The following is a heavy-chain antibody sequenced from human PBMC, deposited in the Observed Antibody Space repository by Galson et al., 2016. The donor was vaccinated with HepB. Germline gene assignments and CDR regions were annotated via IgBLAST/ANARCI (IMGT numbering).Heavy chain of an antibody. D-gene: IGHD3-3*01. V-gene: IGHV4-39*02. CDR3: ARESVAIFGVVSFDS. J-gene: IGHJ4*02. Sequence: YYNPSLKSRVTISVDTSKTQVSLKLSSVTAADTAVYYCARESVAIFGVVSFDSWGQGTLISVSS.